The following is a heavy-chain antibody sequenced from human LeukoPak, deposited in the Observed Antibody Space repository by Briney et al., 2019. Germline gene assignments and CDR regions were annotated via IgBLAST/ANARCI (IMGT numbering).Heavy chain of an antibody. CDR3: AREGSLSSSDAFDI. J-gene: IGHJ3*02. D-gene: IGHD6-6*01. CDR1: GFTFSNYE. CDR2: IGIAGST. Sequence: GGSLRLSCAASGFTFSNYEMHWVRLVLGKGLEWASAIGIAGSTFYAGSVKGRFTISRENAKNSSHLQMNSLGAGDTAVYYCAREGSLSSSDAFDIWGQGTMVTVSS. V-gene: IGHV3-13*01.